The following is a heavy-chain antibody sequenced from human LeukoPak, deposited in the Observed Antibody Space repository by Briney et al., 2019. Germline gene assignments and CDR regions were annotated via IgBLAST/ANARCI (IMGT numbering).Heavy chain of an antibody. D-gene: IGHD3-22*01. Sequence: PSETLSLTCTVSGGSISSYYWSWLRQPPGKGLEWIGYIYYSGSTNYNPSLKSRVTISVDTSKNQFSLKLSSVTAADTAVYYCARSEVTYYYDSSGYSNAFDIWGQGTMVTVSS. CDR1: GGSISSYY. V-gene: IGHV4-59*01. CDR3: ARSEVTYYYDSSGYSNAFDI. CDR2: IYYSGST. J-gene: IGHJ3*02.